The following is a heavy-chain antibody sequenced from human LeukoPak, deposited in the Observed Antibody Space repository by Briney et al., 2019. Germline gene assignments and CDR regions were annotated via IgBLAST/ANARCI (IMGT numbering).Heavy chain of an antibody. J-gene: IGHJ4*02. CDR2: ISSSSSYI. CDR3: ARDYYGSGSYLASHFDY. V-gene: IGHV3-21*01. D-gene: IGHD3-10*01. Sequence: PGGSLRLCCAASGVSFSSYRMKWVREVAGKWMERVSSISSSSSYIYYADSVKGRFTISRDNAKNSLYLQMNSLRAEDTAVYYCARDYYGSGSYLASHFDYWGQGTLVTVSS. CDR1: GVSFSSYR.